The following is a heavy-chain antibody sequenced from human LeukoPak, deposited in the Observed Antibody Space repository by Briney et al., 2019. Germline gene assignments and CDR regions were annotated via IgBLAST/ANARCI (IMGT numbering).Heavy chain of an antibody. V-gene: IGHV1-46*01. CDR2: INPSGGST. CDR1: GYTFTSYY. J-gene: IGHJ4*02. CDR3: ARAMVRGVIIIGSAVDY. D-gene: IGHD3-10*01. Sequence: ASVTVSCKASGYTFTSYYMHWVRQAPGQGLEWMGIINPSGGSTSYAQKFQGRVTMTRDTSTSTVYMELSSLRSEDTAVYYCARAMVRGVIIIGSAVDYWGQGTLVTVSS.